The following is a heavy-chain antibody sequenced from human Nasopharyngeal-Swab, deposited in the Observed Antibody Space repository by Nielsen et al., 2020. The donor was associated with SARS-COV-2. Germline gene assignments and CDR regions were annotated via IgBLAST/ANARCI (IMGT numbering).Heavy chain of an antibody. D-gene: IGHD4-23*01. CDR1: GFTFSSYW. Sequence: GESLKISCVASGFTFSSYWMSWVRQAPGKGLEWVANIKEDGSDKYHVDSVKGRFTISRDNAKNSLYLQMNSLRAEDTAVYYCARTDYGSTFDPWGQGTLVTVSS. CDR3: ARTDYGSTFDP. V-gene: IGHV3-7*01. CDR2: IKEDGSDK. J-gene: IGHJ5*02.